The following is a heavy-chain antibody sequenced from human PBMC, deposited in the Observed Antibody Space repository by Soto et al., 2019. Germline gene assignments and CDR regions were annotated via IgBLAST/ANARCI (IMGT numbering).Heavy chain of an antibody. D-gene: IGHD5-12*01. J-gene: IGHJ4*02. CDR2: IISILGTP. V-gene: IGHV1-69*13. Sequence: ASVKVSCKASGCTFNRFPISWVRQAPGQGLEWMGGIISILGTPIYAQMFQGKVTITADDSTSTAYMELSSLRSEDTAVYYCATGGNGYNSFDYWGQGTLVTVSS. CDR3: ATGGNGYNSFDY. CDR1: GCTFNRFP.